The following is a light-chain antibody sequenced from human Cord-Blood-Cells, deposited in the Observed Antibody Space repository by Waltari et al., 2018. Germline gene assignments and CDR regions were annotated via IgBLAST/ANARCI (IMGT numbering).Light chain of an antibody. CDR1: QSVSSN. Sequence: EIVMTQSPATLSVSPAERATLSCRASQSVSSNLAWYQQEPGQAPRPLIYGASTRATGIPARFSGSGSGTECTLTISSLQSEDFAVDYCQQYKNWPPYTFGQGTKLEIK. V-gene: IGKV3-15*01. CDR2: GAS. CDR3: QQYKNWPPYT. J-gene: IGKJ2*01.